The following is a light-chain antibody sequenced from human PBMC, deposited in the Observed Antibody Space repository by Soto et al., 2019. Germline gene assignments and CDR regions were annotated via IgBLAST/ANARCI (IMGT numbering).Light chain of an antibody. CDR1: SSDVGGYNY. CDR2: DVT. V-gene: IGLV2-14*03. Sequence: QSALTQPASVSGSPGQSITISCTGTSSDVGGYNYVSWYQQHPGKTPKLLVCDVTNRPSGVSNRFSGSKSGNTPYLTISGLQTEDEADYYCSSFASSIPLVFGGGTKLTVL. CDR3: SSFASSIPLV. J-gene: IGLJ2*01.